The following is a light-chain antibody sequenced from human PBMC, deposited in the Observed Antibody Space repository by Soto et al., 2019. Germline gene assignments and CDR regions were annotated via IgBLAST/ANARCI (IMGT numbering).Light chain of an antibody. V-gene: IGKV2-28*01. CDR2: LGS. CDR3: MQALQTPFT. J-gene: IGKJ3*01. Sequence: DIVMTQSPLSLPVTPGEPASISCRSSQSLLHSNGYNYLNWYLQKPGQSPQLLIYLGSNRASGVPDRVSGSESGTDFTLKISRVEAEDVGVYYCMQALQTPFTFGPGTKGDIK. CDR1: QSLLHSNGYNY.